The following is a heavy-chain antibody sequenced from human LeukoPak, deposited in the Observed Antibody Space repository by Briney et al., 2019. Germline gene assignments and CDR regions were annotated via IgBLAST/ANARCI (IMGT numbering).Heavy chain of an antibody. V-gene: IGHV1-69*01. CDR3: AGKRHSSSWLPDY. CDR1: GGTFSSYA. Sequence: SVKVSCKASGGTFSSYAISWVRQAPGQGLEWMGGIIPIFGTANYAQKFQGRVTITADESTSTAYMELSSLRSEDTAVYYCAGKRHSSSWLPDYWGQGTLVTVSS. J-gene: IGHJ4*02. CDR2: IIPIFGTA. D-gene: IGHD6-13*01.